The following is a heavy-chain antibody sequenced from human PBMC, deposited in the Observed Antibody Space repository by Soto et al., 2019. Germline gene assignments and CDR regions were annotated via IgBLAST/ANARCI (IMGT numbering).Heavy chain of an antibody. D-gene: IGHD6-6*01. J-gene: IGHJ4*02. CDR2: ISGSDDST. CDR1: GFTFSSYA. CDR3: AKRSSSSTFDY. Sequence: EVQLLESGGGLVQPGESLRLSCAASGFTFSSYAMSWVRLAPGKGLEWVSVISGSDDSTYYADSVKGRFTISRDNSKNTLYLQMNSLRAEDTAVYYCAKRSSSSTFDYWGQGTLVTASS. V-gene: IGHV3-23*01.